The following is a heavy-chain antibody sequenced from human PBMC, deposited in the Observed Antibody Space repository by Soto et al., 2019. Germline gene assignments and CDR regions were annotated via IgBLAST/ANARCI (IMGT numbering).Heavy chain of an antibody. D-gene: IGHD2-2*01. V-gene: IGHV4-4*07. CDR1: GGSISPYY. J-gene: IGHJ4*02. CDR2: IYASGST. Sequence: SETLSLTCTVSGGSISPYYWIWIRQPAGKGLEWIGRIYASGSTNYNSSLKGRVTMSVTTSKNQFSLKLSSVTAADTTVYYCARGGMVIIPTATAFDYWGQGTLVTVSS. CDR3: ARGGMVIIPTATAFDY.